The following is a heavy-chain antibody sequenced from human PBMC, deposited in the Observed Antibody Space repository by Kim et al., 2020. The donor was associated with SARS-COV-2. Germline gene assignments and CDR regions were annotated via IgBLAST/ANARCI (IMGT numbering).Heavy chain of an antibody. J-gene: IGHJ6*02. CDR1: GFAFSSYT. V-gene: IGHV3-21*06. CDR3: SGSPPDYYGMDV. Sequence: GGSLRLSCAASGFAFSSYTMNWVRQAPGKGLEWVSSISGSGTYIHYADSVKGRFTISRDNAKNSLFLQMNSLRVEDRAMYYCSGSPPDYYGMDVWGQGTTVIV. D-gene: IGHD1-26*01. CDR2: ISGSGTYI.